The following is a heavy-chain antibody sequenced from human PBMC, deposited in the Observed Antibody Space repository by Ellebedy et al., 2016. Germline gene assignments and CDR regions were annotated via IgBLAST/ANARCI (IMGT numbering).Heavy chain of an antibody. CDR3: ARYRRCGGDCADGFDV. CDR2: LFHTGTT. J-gene: IGHJ3*01. Sequence: SETLSLTCNVSGYSITTAYYWGWIRQPPGKGLEWIGNLFHTGTTYYNPSLKSRVALSVDTSKNQFSLNLNSVTAADTAVYYCARYRRCGGDCADGFDVWGQGTLVTVSS. V-gene: IGHV4-38-2*02. D-gene: IGHD2-21*02. CDR1: GYSITTAYY.